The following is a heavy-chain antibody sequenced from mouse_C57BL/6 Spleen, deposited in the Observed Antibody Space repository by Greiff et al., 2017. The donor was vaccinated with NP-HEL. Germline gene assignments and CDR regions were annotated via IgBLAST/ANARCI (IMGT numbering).Heavy chain of an antibody. CDR2: IDPETGGT. J-gene: IGHJ1*03. Sequence: QVQLQQSGAELVRPGASVTLSCKASGYTFTDYEMHWVKQTPVHGLEWIGAIDPETGGTAYNQKFKGKAILTADKSSSTAYMELRSLTSEDSAVYYCTRPYYYGSSDWYFDVWGTGTTVTVSS. CDR3: TRPYYYGSSDWYFDV. V-gene: IGHV1-15*01. D-gene: IGHD1-1*01. CDR1: GYTFTDYE.